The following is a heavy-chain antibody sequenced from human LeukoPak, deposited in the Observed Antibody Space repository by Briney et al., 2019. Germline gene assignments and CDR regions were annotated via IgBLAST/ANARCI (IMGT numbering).Heavy chain of an antibody. CDR1: GFTFSSYA. CDR3: AKPHYYGSGSRNFDY. D-gene: IGHD3-10*01. Sequence: GGSLRLSCAASGFTFSSYAMSWVRQAPGKGLEWVSAISGSGGSTYYADSVKGRFTIFRDNSKNTLYLQMNSLRAEDTAVYYCAKPHYYGSGSRNFDYWGQGTLVTVSS. CDR2: ISGSGGST. J-gene: IGHJ4*02. V-gene: IGHV3-23*01.